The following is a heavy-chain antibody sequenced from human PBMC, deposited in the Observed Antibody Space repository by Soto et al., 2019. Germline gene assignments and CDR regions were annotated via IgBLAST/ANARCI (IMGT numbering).Heavy chain of an antibody. CDR3: ARVAVTGDFY. D-gene: IGHD6-19*01. V-gene: IGHV3-74*01. CDR2: VSSDGSIA. Sequence: GGSLRLSCAASGFTFSHYWMHWVRQAPGKGLVWVSRVSSDGSIATYADSVKGRFTISRDNANNTLYLQMNSLRAEDTAVYYCARVAVTGDFYWGQGTLVTVSS. CDR1: GFTFSHYW. J-gene: IGHJ4*02.